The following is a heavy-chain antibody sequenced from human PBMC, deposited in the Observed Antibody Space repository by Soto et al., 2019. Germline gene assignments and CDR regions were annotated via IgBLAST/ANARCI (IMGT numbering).Heavy chain of an antibody. CDR3: ARLYYDYV. J-gene: IGHJ6*02. CDR1: GFTFGTYS. D-gene: IGHD3-3*01. CDR2: ISYDSDTI. Sequence: GSPRLSCAGSGFTFGTYSMNWVRQAAGKGLEWIAYISYDSDTIQYADSVKGRFTISRDNAKNSLYLQMNSLRDEDTAVYYCARLYYDYVWGQGTTVTVSS. V-gene: IGHV3-48*02.